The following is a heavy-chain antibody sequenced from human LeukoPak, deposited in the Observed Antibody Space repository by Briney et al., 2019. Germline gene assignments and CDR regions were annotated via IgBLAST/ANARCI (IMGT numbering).Heavy chain of an antibody. CDR1: GGTFSSYA. J-gene: IGHJ6*02. CDR3: ARGWVRGVPLYYYGMDV. Sequence: VASVKVSCKASGGTFSSYAIGWVRQAPGQGLEWMGWINPSSGGTNYAQKFQGWVTMTRDTSISTAYMELSRLRSDDTAVYYCARGWVRGVPLYYYGMDVWAKGPRSPSP. V-gene: IGHV1-2*04. CDR2: INPSSGGT. D-gene: IGHD3-10*01.